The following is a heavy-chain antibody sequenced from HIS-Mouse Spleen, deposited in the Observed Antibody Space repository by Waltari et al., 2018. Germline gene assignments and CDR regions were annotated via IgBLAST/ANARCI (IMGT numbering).Heavy chain of an antibody. V-gene: IGHV4-39*07. J-gene: IGHJ2*01. CDR1: GGSISSSSYH. CDR3: AREIPYSSSWYDWYFDL. Sequence: QLQLQESGPGLVKPSETLSLTCTVSGGSISSSSYHWGWFRQPPGKGLEWIGSIYYSGSTYYNPSLKSRVTISVDTSKNQFSLKLSSETAADTAVYYCAREIPYSSSWYDWYFDLWGRGTLVTVSS. D-gene: IGHD6-13*01. CDR2: IYYSGST.